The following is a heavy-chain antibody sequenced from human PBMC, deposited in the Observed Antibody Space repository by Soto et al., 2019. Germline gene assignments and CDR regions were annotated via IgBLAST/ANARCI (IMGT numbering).Heavy chain of an antibody. J-gene: IGHJ5*02. V-gene: IGHV3-74*01. D-gene: IGHD3-22*01. CDR1: GFTFSSHW. CDR3: AREMIAVMGAIRWFEP. Sequence: EVQLVESGGGLVQPGGSLRLSCVGSGFTFSSHWMHWVRQTPGKGPVWVSRIRGDGSSTAYAESVRGRFAISRDNAKNTLYLQMNNLRAEASAVSFCAREMIAVMGAIRWFEPWGLGTQVTVSS. CDR2: IRGDGSST.